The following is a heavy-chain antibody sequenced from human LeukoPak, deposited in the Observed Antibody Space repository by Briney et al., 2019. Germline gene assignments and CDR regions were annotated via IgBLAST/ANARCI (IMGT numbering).Heavy chain of an antibody. CDR2: IGASDAGT. V-gene: IGHV3-23*01. CDR1: GFTFSSYA. J-gene: IGHJ4*02. CDR3: AKRSPYYFDY. Sequence: GGSRRLSCAASGFTFSSYAMSWVRQAPGKGLEWVSSIGASDAGTYYADSVKGRFIISRDNSKNTLYLQMNSLRAEDTAVYYCAKRSPYYFDYWGQGTLVTVSS.